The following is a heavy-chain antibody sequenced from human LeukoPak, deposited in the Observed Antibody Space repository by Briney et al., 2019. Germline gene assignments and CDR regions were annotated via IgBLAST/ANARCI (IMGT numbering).Heavy chain of an antibody. J-gene: IGHJ4*02. CDR2: ISSSGGTT. D-gene: IGHD6-19*01. Sequence: GGPLRLSCAASGFTFSSYAMNWVRQAPGKGLEWVSVISSSGGTTYYSDSVKGRFIISRDNSKNTLYLQMNSLRAEDTAVYYCAKAGIAVPATPEYCGQGTQVTVSS. V-gene: IGHV3-23*01. CDR1: GFTFSSYA. CDR3: AKAGIAVPATPEY.